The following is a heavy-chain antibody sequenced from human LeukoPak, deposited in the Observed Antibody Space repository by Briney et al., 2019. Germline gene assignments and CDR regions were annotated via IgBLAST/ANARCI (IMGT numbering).Heavy chain of an antibody. CDR3: AKDIEVAITGHYFDL. D-gene: IGHD3-22*01. Sequence: PGGSLRLSCAASGFTFSSYAISWVRQAPGQGLEWLSAICGRGFSIHYADSGKGRFTISRDNYKTTLFLQMNSLRAEDTALYYCAKDIEVAITGHYFDLWGRGTLVAVSS. V-gene: IGHV3-23*01. CDR2: ICGRGFSI. CDR1: GFTFSSYA. J-gene: IGHJ2*01.